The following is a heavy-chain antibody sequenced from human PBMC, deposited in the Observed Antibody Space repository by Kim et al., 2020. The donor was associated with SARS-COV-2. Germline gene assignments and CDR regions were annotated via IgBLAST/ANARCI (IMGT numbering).Heavy chain of an antibody. Sequence: SLKSRVTISVDTSKNQFSLKLSSVTAADTAVYYCARGRVSLVRGVIWFDPWGQGTLVTVSS. J-gene: IGHJ5*02. CDR3: ARGRVSLVRGVIWFDP. V-gene: IGHV4-34*01. D-gene: IGHD3-10*01.